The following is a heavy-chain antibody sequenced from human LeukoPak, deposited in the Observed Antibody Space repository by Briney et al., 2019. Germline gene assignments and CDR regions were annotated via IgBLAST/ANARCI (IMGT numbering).Heavy chain of an antibody. Sequence: SETLSLTCTVSGGSISSGTYNWGWIRQPPGKGLEWIGSIDLNGNTYYNPSFKSRVTISVDTSKNQFSLKLSSVTAADTAVYYCARALYKWLRPSGRPNYYYYYMDVWGKGTTVTVSS. V-gene: IGHV4-39*07. J-gene: IGHJ6*03. CDR3: ARALYKWLRPSGRPNYYYYYMDV. D-gene: IGHD5-12*01. CDR1: GGSISSGTYN. CDR2: IDLNGNT.